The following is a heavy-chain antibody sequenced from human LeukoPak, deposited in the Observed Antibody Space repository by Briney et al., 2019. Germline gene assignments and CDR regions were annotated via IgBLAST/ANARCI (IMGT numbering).Heavy chain of an antibody. CDR3: ASGAGSGSYNHWFDP. D-gene: IGHD3-10*01. CDR1: GGTFSSYA. Sequence: SVKVSCKASGGTFSSYAISWVRQAPGQGLEWMGGIIPIFGTANYAQKFQGRGTITPDESTSTAYMELSSLRSEDTAVYYCASGAGSGSYNHWFDPWGQGTLVTVSS. V-gene: IGHV1-69*13. CDR2: IIPIFGTA. J-gene: IGHJ5*02.